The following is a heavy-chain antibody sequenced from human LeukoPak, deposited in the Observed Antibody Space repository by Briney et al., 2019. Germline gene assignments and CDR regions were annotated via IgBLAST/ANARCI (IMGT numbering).Heavy chain of an antibody. D-gene: IGHD4-17*01. V-gene: IGHV4-34*01. Sequence: SETLSLTCAVYGGSFSGYYWSWIRQPPVKGLEWIGEINHSGSTNYNPSLKSRVTISVDKSKNQFSLRLSSVTAADTAVYYCARFARDYGDYRGAFDIWGQGTMVTVSS. CDR3: ARFARDYGDYRGAFDI. CDR2: INHSGST. CDR1: GGSFSGYY. J-gene: IGHJ3*02.